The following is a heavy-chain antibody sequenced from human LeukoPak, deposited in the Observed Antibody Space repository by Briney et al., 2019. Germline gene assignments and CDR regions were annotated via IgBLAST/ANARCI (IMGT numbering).Heavy chain of an antibody. Sequence: PGGSLRLSCAASGFTFSSYEMNWVRQAPGKGLEWVSYISSSGSTIYYADSVKGRFTISRDNAKNSLYLQMNILRAEDTPVYYFAREAPPLLWFGGYSFDIWGKGTMVTVSS. CDR3: AREAPPLLWFGGYSFDI. CDR2: ISSSGSTI. J-gene: IGHJ3*02. D-gene: IGHD3-10*01. CDR1: GFTFSSYE. V-gene: IGHV3-48*03.